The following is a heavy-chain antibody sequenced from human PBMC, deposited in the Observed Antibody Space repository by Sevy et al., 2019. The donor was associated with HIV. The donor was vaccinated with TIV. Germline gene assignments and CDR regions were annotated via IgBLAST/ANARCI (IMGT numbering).Heavy chain of an antibody. CDR3: ARAGVFMVRGFPRNYYYYMDV. J-gene: IGHJ6*03. CDR2: ISSSSSYI. CDR1: GFTFSSYS. V-gene: IGHV3-21*01. Sequence: GGSLRLSCAASGFTFSSYSMNWVRQAPGKGLEWVSSISSSSSYIYYADSVKGRFTISRDNAKNSLYLQMNSLRAEDTAVYYCARAGVFMVRGFPRNYYYYMDVWGKGTTVTVSS. D-gene: IGHD3-10*01.